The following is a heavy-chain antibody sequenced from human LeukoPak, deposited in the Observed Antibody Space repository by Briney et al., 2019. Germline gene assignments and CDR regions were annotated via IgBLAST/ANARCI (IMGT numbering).Heavy chain of an antibody. CDR1: GYSIRSGYY. D-gene: IGHD3-16*01. CDR3: ARHGSTLGTVDY. J-gene: IGHJ4*02. Sequence: KASEALSLTCAVSGYSIRSGYYWGWIRQPPGKGLEWIGSIHHSGSTYFNPSLKSRLNISVDTSKNQFSLNLSSVTAADTAIYYCARHGSTLGTVDYWGQRTLVTVSS. V-gene: IGHV4-38-2*01. CDR2: IHHSGST.